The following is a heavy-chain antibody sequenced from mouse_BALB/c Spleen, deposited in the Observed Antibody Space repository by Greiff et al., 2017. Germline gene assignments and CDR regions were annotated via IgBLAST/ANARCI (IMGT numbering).Heavy chain of an antibody. CDR2: IDPENGDT. CDR3: NAPNPAWFAY. Sequence: VQLQQSGAELVRSGASVKLSCTASGFNIKDYYMHWVKQRPEQGLEWIGWIDPENGDTEYAPKFQGKATMTADTSSNTAYLQLSSLTSEDTAVYYYNAPNPAWFAYWGQGTLVTVSA. D-gene: IGHD4-1*01. V-gene: IGHV14-4*02. CDR1: GFNIKDYY. J-gene: IGHJ3*01.